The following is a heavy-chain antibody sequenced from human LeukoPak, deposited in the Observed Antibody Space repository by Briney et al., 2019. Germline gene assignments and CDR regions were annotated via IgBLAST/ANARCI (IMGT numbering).Heavy chain of an antibody. D-gene: IGHD3-10*01. CDR2: ISGSGGST. CDR3: AKDKGFGELTLDY. J-gene: IGHJ4*02. V-gene: IGHV3-23*01. Sequence: GGSLRLSCAAPGFTFSSYAMSWVRQAPGKGLEWVSAISGSGGSTYYADSVKGRFTISRDNSKNTLYLQMNSLRAEDTAVYYCAKDKGFGELTLDYWGQGTLVTVSS. CDR1: GFTFSSYA.